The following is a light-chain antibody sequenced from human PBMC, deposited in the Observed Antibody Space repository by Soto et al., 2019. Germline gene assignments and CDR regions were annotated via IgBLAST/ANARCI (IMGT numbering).Light chain of an antibody. J-gene: IGKJ5*01. CDR3: QQFNSYPST. Sequence: AIQLTQSPSSLSASVGDRVTITCRASQDIRGALAWYQQKPGKAPKLLIYDVSTLESGVPSRFSGSSSGTDFTLTISSLQPVDFATYYCQQFNSYPSTFGQGTRLEI. V-gene: IGKV1-13*02. CDR2: DVS. CDR1: QDIRGA.